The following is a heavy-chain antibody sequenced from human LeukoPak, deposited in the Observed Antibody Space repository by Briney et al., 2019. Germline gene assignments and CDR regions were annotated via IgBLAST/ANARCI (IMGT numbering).Heavy chain of an antibody. CDR1: GCSISRYY. D-gene: IGHD6-13*01. CDR3: ARVYYSSSYDYWYFDL. Sequence: PSETLSLTCTVSGCSISRYYWSWIRQPPGKGLEWIGYKDYSGSTNYNRSLKSRVTISVDTSKNQFSLKLSSVTAADTAVYYCARVYYSSSYDYWYFDLWGRGTLVTVSS. V-gene: IGHV4-59*01. CDR2: KDYSGST. J-gene: IGHJ2*01.